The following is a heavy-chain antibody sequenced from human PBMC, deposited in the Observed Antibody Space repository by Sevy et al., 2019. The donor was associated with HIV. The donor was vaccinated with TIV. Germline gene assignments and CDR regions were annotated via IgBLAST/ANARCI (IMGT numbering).Heavy chain of an antibody. CDR2: LGGSVDMT. J-gene: IGHJ6*02. CDR1: GFTFSRYA. CDR3: ARVVEALPGYYYGMDV. Sequence: GGSLRLSCVASGFTFSRYAMSWVRQAPGKGLKWVSALGGSVDMTYYADFVKGRFTISRDNSKNTLYLQMNSLRADDTAGYYCARVVEALPGYYYGMDVWGQGTTVTVSS. V-gene: IGHV3-23*01. D-gene: IGHD1-26*01.